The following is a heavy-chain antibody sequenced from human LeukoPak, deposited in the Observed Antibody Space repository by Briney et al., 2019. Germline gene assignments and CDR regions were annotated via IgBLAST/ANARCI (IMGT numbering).Heavy chain of an antibody. CDR1: GGTFSSYA. Sequence: GASVKVSCKASGGTFSSYAISWVRQAPGQGLEWMGGIIPIFGTANYAQKFQGRVTITADESTSTAYMELSSLRSEDTAVYYCARGEEASAYCGGDCYYFDYWGQGTLVTVSS. CDR2: IIPIFGTA. CDR3: ARGEEASAYCGGDCYYFDY. V-gene: IGHV1-69*13. D-gene: IGHD2-21*02. J-gene: IGHJ4*02.